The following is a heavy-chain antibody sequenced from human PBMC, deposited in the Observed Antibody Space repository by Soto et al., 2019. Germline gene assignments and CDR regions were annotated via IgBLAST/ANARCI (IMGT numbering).Heavy chain of an antibody. Sequence: GGSLRLSCAASGFTFSSYAMSWVRQAPGKGLEWVSAISGSGGSTYYADSVKGRFTISRDNSKNTLYLQMNSLRAEDTAVYYCAKEPPSGIWERRSNWFDPWGQGTLVTVSS. D-gene: IGHD6-13*01. CDR1: GFTFSSYA. V-gene: IGHV3-23*01. J-gene: IGHJ5*02. CDR2: ISGSGGST. CDR3: AKEPPSGIWERRSNWFDP.